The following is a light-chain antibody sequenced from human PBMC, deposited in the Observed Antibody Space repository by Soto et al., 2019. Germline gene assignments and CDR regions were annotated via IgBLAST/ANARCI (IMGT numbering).Light chain of an antibody. CDR1: QGINNY. J-gene: IGKJ4*01. CDR2: AAS. CDR3: QQVSDYPLS. Sequence: DIQMTQSPSSLSASVGDSVTITCRASQGINNYLAWYQQEPGKAPKLLIYAASTLQSGVPSRFSGSASGTEFTLTISSLQPEDFATYYCQQVSDYPLSFGGGTKGDIK. V-gene: IGKV1-9*01.